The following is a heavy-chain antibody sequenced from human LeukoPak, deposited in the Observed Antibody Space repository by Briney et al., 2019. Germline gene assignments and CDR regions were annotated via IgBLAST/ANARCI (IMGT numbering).Heavy chain of an antibody. J-gene: IGHJ4*02. CDR2: IYTSGST. Sequence: SSETLSLTCTVSGGSISSYYWSWIRQPAGKGLEWIGRIYTSGSTNYNPSLKSRVTISVDTSKNQFSLKLSSVTAADTAVYYCASSAPDSSGWWDLDYWGQGTLVTVSS. D-gene: IGHD6-19*01. CDR1: GGSISSYY. V-gene: IGHV4-4*07. CDR3: ASSAPDSSGWWDLDY.